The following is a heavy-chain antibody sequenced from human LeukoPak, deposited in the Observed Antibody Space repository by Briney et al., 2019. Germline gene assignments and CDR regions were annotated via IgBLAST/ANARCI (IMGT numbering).Heavy chain of an antibody. V-gene: IGHV3-66*01. CDR2: IYSGGST. CDR1: GFAVSNDY. D-gene: IGHD3-10*01. J-gene: IGHJ4*02. Sequence: HPGGSLRLSCAASGFAVSNDYVSWVRQAPGKGLEWLSVIYSGGSTHYADSVKGRFTISRDNSKNTVFFQLNSLRDDDTAVYYCARGGSDYYRFDHWGQGTLVTVSS. CDR3: ARGGSDYYRFDH.